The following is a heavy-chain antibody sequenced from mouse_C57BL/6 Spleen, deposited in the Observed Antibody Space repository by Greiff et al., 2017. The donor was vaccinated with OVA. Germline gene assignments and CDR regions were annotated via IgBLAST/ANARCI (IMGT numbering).Heavy chain of an antibody. V-gene: IGHV1-7*01. CDR3: ARGVVGDY. D-gene: IGHD1-1*01. Sequence: QVQLKESGAELAKPGASVKLSCKASGYTFTSYWMHWVKQRPGQGLAWIGYINPSSGYTKYNQKFKNKATLTADKSSSTAYMQLSSHTYEDSAVYYCARGVVGDYWGQGTTLTVSS. J-gene: IGHJ2*01. CDR1: GYTFTSYW. CDR2: INPSSGYT.